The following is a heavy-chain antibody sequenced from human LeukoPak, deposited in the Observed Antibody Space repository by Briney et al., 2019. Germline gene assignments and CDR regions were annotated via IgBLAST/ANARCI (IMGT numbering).Heavy chain of an antibody. CDR2: IFYSGST. CDR3: ARRWMAGYCSGGSCSDY. D-gene: IGHD2-15*01. J-gene: IGHJ4*02. Sequence: PSETLSLTCTVSGGSISTSSYYWGWIRQPPGKGLEWIGNIFYSGSTYYNPSLRSRVTISVDTSKNQFSLKLSSVTAADTAVYYCARRWMAGYCSGGSCSDYWGQGTLVTVSS. V-gene: IGHV4-39*01. CDR1: GGSISTSSYY.